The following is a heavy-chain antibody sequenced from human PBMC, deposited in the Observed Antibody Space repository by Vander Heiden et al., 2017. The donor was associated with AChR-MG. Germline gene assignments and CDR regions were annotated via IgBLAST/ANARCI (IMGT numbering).Heavy chain of an antibody. CDR3: ARERKFWPGTLDS. CDR1: GDSITSDDYF. CDR2: IYYNGNT. Sequence: QVQLQASGPGLVKPSQTLSLTCTVSGDSITSDDYFWTWLRQPPGKGLEYIGYIYYNGNTYYNPSLKGRFSFSLDTSKSQFSLKLTSLTAADTAVYFCARERKFWPGTLDSWGQGTHVSVSS. V-gene: IGHV4-30-4*01. J-gene: IGHJ4*02.